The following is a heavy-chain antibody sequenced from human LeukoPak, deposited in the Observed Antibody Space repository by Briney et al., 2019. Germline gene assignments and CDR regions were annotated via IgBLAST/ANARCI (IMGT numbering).Heavy chain of an antibody. CDR1: GYTFTSYY. V-gene: IGHV1-46*01. J-gene: IGHJ6*03. D-gene: IGHD2-2*02. CDR3: ARDIVMGVPAAIRVYYYYMDV. Sequence: ASVKVSCKASGYTFTSYYMHWVRQAPGQGLEWMGIINPSGGSTSYAQKFQGRVTMTRDTSTSTVYMELSSLRSEDTAVYYCARDIVMGVPAAIRVYYYYMDVWGKGTTVTVSS. CDR2: INPSGGST.